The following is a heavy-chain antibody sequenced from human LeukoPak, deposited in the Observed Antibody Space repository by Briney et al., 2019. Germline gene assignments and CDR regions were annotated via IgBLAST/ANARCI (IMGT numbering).Heavy chain of an antibody. D-gene: IGHD3-22*01. CDR1: GFTFSSYA. V-gene: IGHV3-64*01. Sequence: GGSLRLSCAASGFTFSSYAMHWVRQAPGKGLECVSAISSNGGSTYYANSVKGRFTVSRDNSKNTLYLQMGSLRAEDMAVYYCARDDDDSSGYYFGVSDYWGQGTLVTVSS. CDR3: ARDDDDSSGYYFGVSDY. CDR2: ISSNGGST. J-gene: IGHJ4*02.